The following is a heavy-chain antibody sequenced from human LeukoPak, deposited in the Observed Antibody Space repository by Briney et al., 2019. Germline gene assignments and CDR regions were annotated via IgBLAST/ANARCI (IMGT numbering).Heavy chain of an antibody. V-gene: IGHV4-61*02. CDR3: ARAPDPYEYSSSSSSLGAFDI. CDR1: GGSISSSSYY. J-gene: IGHJ3*02. D-gene: IGHD6-6*01. CDR2: IYTSGST. Sequence: SETLSLTCTVSGGSISSSSYYWSWIRQPAGKGLEWIGRIYTSGSTNYNPSLKSRVTMSVDTSKNQFSLKLSSVAAADTAVYYCARAPDPYEYSSSSSSLGAFDIWGQGTMVTVSS.